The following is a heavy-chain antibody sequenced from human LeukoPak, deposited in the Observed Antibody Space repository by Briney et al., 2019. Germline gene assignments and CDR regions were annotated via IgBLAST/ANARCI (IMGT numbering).Heavy chain of an antibody. J-gene: IGHJ6*03. CDR1: GFTFSSYS. Sequence: GGSLRLSCAASGFTFSSYSMNWVRQAPGKGLEWVSYISSSSSTIYYADSVKSRFTISRDNAKSSLYLQMNSLRAEDTAVYYCARREKLVGTYYYYYYMDVWGKGTTVTVSS. D-gene: IGHD2-2*01. CDR2: ISSSSSTI. V-gene: IGHV3-48*01. CDR3: ARREKLVGTYYYYYYMDV.